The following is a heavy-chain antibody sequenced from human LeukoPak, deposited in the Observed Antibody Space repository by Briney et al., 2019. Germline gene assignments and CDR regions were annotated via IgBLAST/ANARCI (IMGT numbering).Heavy chain of an antibody. D-gene: IGHD3-16*01. CDR1: GFTFSSYW. Sequence: QAGGSLRLSCAASGFTFSSYWMHWVRQAPGKGLVWVSRINTDGSTTNYADSVKGRFTISRDNAKNSLYLQMNSLRAEDTAVYYCARDQIMITFGGVMDYWGQGTLSPSPQ. CDR3: ARDQIMITFGGVMDY. V-gene: IGHV3-74*01. J-gene: IGHJ4*02. CDR2: INTDGSTT.